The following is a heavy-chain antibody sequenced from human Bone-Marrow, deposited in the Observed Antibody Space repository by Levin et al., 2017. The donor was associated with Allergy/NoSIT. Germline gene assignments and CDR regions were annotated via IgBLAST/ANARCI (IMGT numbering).Heavy chain of an antibody. Sequence: GGSLRLSCTASGFTFSTYWLGWVRQAPGKGLEWVAYMSQDGSEKYHAVSVKGRFTISRDNAENSLYLQMNSLKSEDTAVYYCTRGSTVAYYLEYWGQGTLVTVSS. CDR3: TRGSTVAYYLEY. CDR2: MSQDGSEK. CDR1: GFTFSTYW. D-gene: IGHD4-23*01. J-gene: IGHJ4*02. V-gene: IGHV3-7*03.